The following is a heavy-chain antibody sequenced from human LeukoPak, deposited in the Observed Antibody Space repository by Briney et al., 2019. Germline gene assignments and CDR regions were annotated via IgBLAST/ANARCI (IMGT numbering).Heavy chain of an antibody. CDR1: GFTFRSHA. D-gene: IGHD5-12*01. Sequence: GSLRLSCVGSGFTFRSHAMSWVRQAPEKGLEFVSGIYENGGTTYYADSVKGRFTISRDNSKNTLYLQMNSLRAEDTAVYYCAKVITAVATSGADYWGQGTLVTVSS. CDR3: AKVITAVATSGADY. V-gene: IGHV3-23*01. CDR2: IYENGGTT. J-gene: IGHJ4*02.